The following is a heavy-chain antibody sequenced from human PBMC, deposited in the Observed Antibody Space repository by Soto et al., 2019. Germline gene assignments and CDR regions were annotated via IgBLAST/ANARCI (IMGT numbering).Heavy chain of an antibody. CDR3: ARDGDSSGYYSGFAFDI. CDR2: ISSSSSTI. CDR1: GFTFSSYS. D-gene: IGHD3-22*01. J-gene: IGHJ3*02. V-gene: IGHV3-48*02. Sequence: GGSLRLSCVASGFTFSSYSMNWVRQAPGKGLEWVSYISSSSSTIYYADSAKGRFTISRDNARNSLYLQMNSLRDEDTAVYYCARDGDSSGYYSGFAFDIWGQGTMVTVSS.